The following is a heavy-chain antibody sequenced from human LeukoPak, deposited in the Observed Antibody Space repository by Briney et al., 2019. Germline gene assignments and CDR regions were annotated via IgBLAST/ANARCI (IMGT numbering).Heavy chain of an antibody. V-gene: IGHV1-2*02. J-gene: IGHJ3*02. CDR1: GYTFTSYG. D-gene: IGHD1-26*01. CDR2: INPNSGVT. CDR3: ARAPVSGSYSDAFDI. Sequence: ASVKVSCKASGYTFTSYGISWVRQAPGQGLEWMGWINPNSGVTYYAQKFQGRVTMTRDTSISTAYMELSRVTSDDTAVYYCARAPVSGSYSDAFDIWGQGTMVTVSS.